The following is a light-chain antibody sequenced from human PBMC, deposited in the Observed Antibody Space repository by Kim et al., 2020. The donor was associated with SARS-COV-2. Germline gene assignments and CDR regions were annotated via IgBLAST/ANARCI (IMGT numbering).Light chain of an antibody. CDR2: RNN. J-gene: IGLJ3*02. V-gene: IGLV10-54*01. CDR3: SAWDSSLSAWV. Sequence: LTQPPSVSKGLRQTATLTCTGNSNNVGNQGATWLQQHQGHPPKLLSYRNNNRPSGISERLSASRSGNTASLTITGLQPEDEADYYCSAWDSSLSAWVFGGGTKLTVL. CDR1: SNNVGNQG.